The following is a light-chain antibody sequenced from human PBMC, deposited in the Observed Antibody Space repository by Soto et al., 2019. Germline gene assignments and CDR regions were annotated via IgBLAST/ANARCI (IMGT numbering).Light chain of an antibody. J-gene: IGKJ5*01. CDR3: QQHAIT. Sequence: IVLTQSPGTLSLSPGERVTLSCRASQSVTTRLAWYQHKPGQAPTLLMSGASNRASGVPVRFSGSGSGTEFTLTISSLQPDDFATYYCQQHAITFGQGTRLEIK. CDR1: QSVTTR. V-gene: IGKV3-11*01. CDR2: GAS.